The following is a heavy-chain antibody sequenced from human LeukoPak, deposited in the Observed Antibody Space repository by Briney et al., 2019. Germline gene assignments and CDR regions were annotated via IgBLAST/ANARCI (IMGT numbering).Heavy chain of an antibody. D-gene: IGHD1-26*01. V-gene: IGHV3-23*01. Sequence: GGSLRLSCAASGFTFSSYGMNWVRQAPGKGLEWVSAISGSGGSTYYAYSVKGRFTISRDNSKNTLYLQMNSLRTEDTAVYYCARRSGSYYVGFDHWGQGTLVTVSS. CDR2: ISGSGGST. CDR3: ARRSGSYYVGFDH. J-gene: IGHJ4*02. CDR1: GFTFSSYG.